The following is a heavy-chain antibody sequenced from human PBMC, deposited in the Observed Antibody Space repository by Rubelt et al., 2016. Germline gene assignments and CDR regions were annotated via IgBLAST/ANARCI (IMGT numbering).Heavy chain of an antibody. D-gene: IGHD4/OR15-4a*01. CDR3: ASDYGV. V-gene: IGHV1-69*02. J-gene: IGHJ6*02. CDR2: IIPVLGIP. CDR1: GGSFANSP. Sequence: QVQLVQSGAEVKKPGSSVKVSCKASGGSFANSPINWVRQAPGLGLEWMGRIIPVLGIPNYAQKFKGRVTITADKSTTTSYMDLRSLRFEDTAMDYCASDYGVWGQGTTVTVS.